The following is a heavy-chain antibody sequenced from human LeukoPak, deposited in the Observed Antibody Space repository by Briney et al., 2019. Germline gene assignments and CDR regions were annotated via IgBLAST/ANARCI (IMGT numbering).Heavy chain of an antibody. J-gene: IGHJ6*02. CDR3: TRHGIIKAARTHYYYGMDV. CDR2: IRSKANSYGT. Sequence: QAGGSLTLSCAASGFTFSGSAMHWVRQASGKGLEWVGRIRSKANSYGTAYAASVKGRFTISRDDSKNTAYLQMNSLKTEDTAVYYCTRHGIIKAARTHYYYGMDVWGQGTTVTVSS. CDR1: GFTFSGSA. V-gene: IGHV3-73*01. D-gene: IGHD6-6*01.